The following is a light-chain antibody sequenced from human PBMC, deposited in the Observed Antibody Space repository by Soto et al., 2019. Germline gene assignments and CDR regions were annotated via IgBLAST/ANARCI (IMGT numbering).Light chain of an antibody. CDR1: SSNIGAGYD. J-gene: IGLJ2*01. CDR3: QSYDSSLSGSV. CDR2: GNS. Sequence: QSVRTQPPSVSVAPGQRVTISCTGSSSNIGAGYDVHWYQQLPGTAPKLLIYGNSNRPSGVPDRFSGSKSGTSASLAIAGLQAEDEAYYYCQSYDSSLSGSVFGGGTKLTVL. V-gene: IGLV1-40*01.